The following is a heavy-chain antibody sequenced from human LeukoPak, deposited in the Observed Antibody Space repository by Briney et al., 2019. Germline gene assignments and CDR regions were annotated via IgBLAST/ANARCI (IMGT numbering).Heavy chain of an antibody. J-gene: IGHJ4*02. CDR1: GFTFSTYS. D-gene: IGHD5-24*01. Sequence: PGGSLRLSCAASGFTFSTYSMNWVRQAPGKGLEWVSSISSSSSYIYYADSVKGRFTISRDNAKNSLYLQMNSLRAEDTAVYYCARVRLGMGREMATISPLFDYWGQGTLVTVSS. CDR2: ISSSSSYI. V-gene: IGHV3-21*01. CDR3: ARVRLGMGREMATISPLFDY.